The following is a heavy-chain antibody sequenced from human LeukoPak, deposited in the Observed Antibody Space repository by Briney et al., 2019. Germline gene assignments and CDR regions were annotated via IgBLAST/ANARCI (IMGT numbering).Heavy chain of an antibody. CDR3: AVDSSGHHDAFDI. D-gene: IGHD3-22*01. CDR2: IVVGSGNT. J-gene: IGHJ3*02. Sequence: EASVKVSCKAFGFTFTSSAMQWVRQARGQRLEWIGWIVVGSGNTNYAQKFQERVTITRDMSTSAAYMELSSLRSEDTAVYYCAVDSSGHHDAFDIWGQGTMVTVSS. CDR1: GFTFTSSA. V-gene: IGHV1-58*02.